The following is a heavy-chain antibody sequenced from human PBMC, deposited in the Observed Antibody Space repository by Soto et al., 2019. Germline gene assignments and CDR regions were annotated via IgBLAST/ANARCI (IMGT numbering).Heavy chain of an antibody. V-gene: IGHV1-18*01. Sequence: GASVKVSCKASGYSCRNYGISLVRHAPGHGLEWMGWINPDNGITNTARWLQGRVTMTTDTSTATAYMELKSLTSEETAVYYCARVVVRNNWFDPWGKGTLVTVSS. CDR3: ARVVVRNNWFDP. D-gene: IGHD6-6*01. J-gene: IGHJ5*02. CDR1: GYSCRNYG. CDR2: INPDNGIT.